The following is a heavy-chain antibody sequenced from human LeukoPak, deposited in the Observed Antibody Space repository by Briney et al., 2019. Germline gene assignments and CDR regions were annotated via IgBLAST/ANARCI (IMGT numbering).Heavy chain of an antibody. Sequence: GESLRLSCAASGFTFSNSWMAWVRQAPGKGLEWLANIRQDGGVKHYVDSVEGQFTISRDNAENSLYLQMNILRAEDTAVYYCAKDTEGSLDYWGQGTLVAVSS. J-gene: IGHJ4*02. D-gene: IGHD1-26*01. V-gene: IGHV3-7*01. CDR3: AKDTEGSLDY. CDR2: IRQDGGVK. CDR1: GFTFSNSW.